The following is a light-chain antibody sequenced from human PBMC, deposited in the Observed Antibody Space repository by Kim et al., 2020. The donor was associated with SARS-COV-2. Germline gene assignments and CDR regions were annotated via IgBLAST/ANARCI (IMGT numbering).Light chain of an antibody. V-gene: IGLV1-44*01. CDR3: ATWEDSLNGHVV. CDR2: TNN. J-gene: IGLJ2*01. Sequence: QSVLTQPPSASGTPGQRVTISCSGNSSNIGSNSVNWFQQLPGTAPKLLIYTNNNRPSGVPDRFSGSKSGTSASLAISALQSEDEAHYYCATWEDSLNGHVVFGGGTQLTVL. CDR1: SSNIGSNS.